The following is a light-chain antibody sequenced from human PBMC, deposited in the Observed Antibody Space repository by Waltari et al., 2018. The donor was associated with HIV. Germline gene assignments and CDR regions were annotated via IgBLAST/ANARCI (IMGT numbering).Light chain of an antibody. V-gene: IGKV1-5*03. CDR3: QQYNSYSRT. CDR1: QSIGSW. Sequence: DIKMTQSPSTLSASVGDRVTITCRASQSIGSWLAWYQQKPGKAPKLLIYKASSLESGVPSRFSGSGSGTEFTLTISSLQPDDFATYYCQQYNSYSRTFGQGTKVEIK. J-gene: IGKJ1*01. CDR2: KAS.